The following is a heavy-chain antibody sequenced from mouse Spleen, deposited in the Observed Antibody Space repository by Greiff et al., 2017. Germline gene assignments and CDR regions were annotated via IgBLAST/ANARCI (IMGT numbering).Heavy chain of an antibody. V-gene: IGHV3-6*01. CDR2: ISYDGSN. CDR3: ASRGYYGGYWYFDV. CDR1: GYSITSGYY. D-gene: IGHD1-1*01. J-gene: IGHJ1*01. Sequence: EVKLQESGPGLVKPSQSLSLTCSVTGYSITSGYYWNWIRQFPGNKLEWMGYISYDGSNNYNPSLKNRISITRDTSKNQFFLKLNSVTTEDTATYYCASRGYYGGYWYFDVWGAGTTVTVSS.